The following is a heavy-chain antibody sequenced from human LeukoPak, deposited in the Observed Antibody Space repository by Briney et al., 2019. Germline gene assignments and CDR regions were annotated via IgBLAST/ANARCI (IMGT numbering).Heavy chain of an antibody. CDR2: IYPGDSDT. V-gene: IGHV5-51*01. CDR3: ARGYYGSGSGDFDI. D-gene: IGHD3-10*01. J-gene: IGHJ3*02. Sequence: GESPKISCKGSGSIFTNYWIGWVRQMPGKGLEWMGIIYPGDSDTRYSPSFQGQVTISADKSISTAYLQWSSLKASDTAMYYCARGYYGSGSGDFDIWGQGTMVTVSS. CDR1: GSIFTNYW.